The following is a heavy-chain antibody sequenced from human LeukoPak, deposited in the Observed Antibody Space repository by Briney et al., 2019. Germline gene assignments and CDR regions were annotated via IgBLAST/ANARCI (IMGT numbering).Heavy chain of an antibody. CDR2: IRYDGSNK. Sequence: GGSLRLSCAASGFTFSSHGMHWVRQAPGKGLEWVAFIRYDGSNKYYADSVKGRFTISRDNSKNTLYLQMNSLRAEDTAVYYCAKEAYYDFWSGYEDYWGQGTLVTVSS. V-gene: IGHV3-30*02. J-gene: IGHJ4*02. CDR1: GFTFSSHG. D-gene: IGHD3-3*01. CDR3: AKEAYYDFWSGYEDY.